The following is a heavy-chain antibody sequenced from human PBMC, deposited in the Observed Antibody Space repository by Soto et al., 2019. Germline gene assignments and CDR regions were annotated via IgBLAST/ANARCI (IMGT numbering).Heavy chain of an antibody. Sequence: GASVKVSCKASGYTFTSYGIRWVRQAPGQGLEWMGWISAYNGNTNYAQKLQGRVTMTTDTSTSTAYMELRSLRSDDTAVYYCARVLDSSGYYDVPNDAFDIWGQGTMVTVS. J-gene: IGHJ3*02. CDR2: ISAYNGNT. V-gene: IGHV1-18*01. D-gene: IGHD3-22*01. CDR1: GYTFTSYG. CDR3: ARVLDSSGYYDVPNDAFDI.